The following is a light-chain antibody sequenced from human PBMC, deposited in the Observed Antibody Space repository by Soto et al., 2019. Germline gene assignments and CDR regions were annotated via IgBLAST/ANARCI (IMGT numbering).Light chain of an antibody. CDR2: EDN. CDR1: SSNIGNNY. J-gene: IGLJ2*01. Sequence: QSVLTQPPSVSAAPGQRVTISCSGSSSNIGNNYVSWYQQLPGTAPKLLIYEDNKRPSGIPDRFSGSKSGTSATLGITGLQTGDEADYYCASWDSSLTAGVFGGGNKLTVL. V-gene: IGLV1-51*02. CDR3: ASWDSSLTAGV.